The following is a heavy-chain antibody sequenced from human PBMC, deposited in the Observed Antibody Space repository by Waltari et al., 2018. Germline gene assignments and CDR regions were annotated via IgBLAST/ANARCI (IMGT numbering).Heavy chain of an antibody. CDR3: VTLHGSGSYYNVVY. J-gene: IGHJ4*02. V-gene: IGHV1-69*13. Sequence: QVQLVQSGAEVKKPGSSVNVSCKASGVTFSSYTISWVPQAPGQGLEWMGGIIPIFGTANYAQKFQGRVTITADESTSTAYMELSSLRSEDTAVYYCVTLHGSGSYYNVVYWGQGTLVTGSS. D-gene: IGHD3-10*01. CDR1: GVTFSSYT. CDR2: IIPIFGTA.